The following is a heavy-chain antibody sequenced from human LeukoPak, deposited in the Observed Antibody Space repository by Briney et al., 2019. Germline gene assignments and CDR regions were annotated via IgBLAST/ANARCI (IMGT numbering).Heavy chain of an antibody. J-gene: IGHJ4*02. V-gene: IGHV3-72*01. CDR3: AKDIPYYYDSNVYY. CDR1: GFPFSDHY. CDR2: TRNKANSYTT. Sequence: PGGSLRLSCAASGFPFSDHYMDWVRQAPGKGLEWVGRTRNKANSYTTEYAASVKGRFTISRDDSKNSLYLQMNSLSAGDTAVYYCAKDIPYYYDSNVYYWGQGTLVTVSS. D-gene: IGHD3-22*01.